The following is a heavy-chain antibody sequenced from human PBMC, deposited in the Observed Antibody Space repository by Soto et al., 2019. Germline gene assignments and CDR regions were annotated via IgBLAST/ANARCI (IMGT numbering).Heavy chain of an antibody. CDR3: AKRQLSGGPFQT. Sequence: EVQLLVSGGDLVQPGGSLRLTCAASGFTFHNYVMSWARQAPGKGLQWVSTITGSGDATYYADSVRGRFTISRDNSKSTLYMDMSSLRAEDTAVYYCAKRQLSGGPFQTWGQGTMVTVSS. CDR2: ITGSGDAT. CDR1: GFTFHNYV. D-gene: IGHD1-1*01. V-gene: IGHV3-23*01. J-gene: IGHJ3*01.